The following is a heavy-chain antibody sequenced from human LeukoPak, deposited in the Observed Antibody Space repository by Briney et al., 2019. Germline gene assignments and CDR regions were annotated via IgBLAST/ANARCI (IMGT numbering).Heavy chain of an antibody. Sequence: SETLPLTCSVRGDSLSIYYWSWIRQPPGKGLEWIGEIHHSGSTNYNPSLSSRVTMSVDTSKHQFSLRLTSVTAADTAVYYCARPRHCRSASCPDPQFEYWGQGTLVTVSS. D-gene: IGHD2-2*01. J-gene: IGHJ4*02. CDR3: ARPRHCRSASCPDPQFEY. CDR1: GDSLSIYY. V-gene: IGHV4-34*01. CDR2: IHHSGST.